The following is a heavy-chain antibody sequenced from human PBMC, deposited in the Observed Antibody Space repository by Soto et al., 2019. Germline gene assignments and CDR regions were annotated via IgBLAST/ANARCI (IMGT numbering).Heavy chain of an antibody. Sequence: CLRLSCAASGFTFSSYSMNWVRQSPGKGLEWVSYISRSSSTIYYADSVKGRFTISRDNAKNSLYLQMNSLRDEDTAVYYCARVSSGYYQYYYYGMDVWGQGTTVTVSS. D-gene: IGHD3-22*01. CDR2: ISRSSSTI. CDR3: ARVSSGYYQYYYYGMDV. J-gene: IGHJ6*02. V-gene: IGHV3-48*02. CDR1: GFTFSSYS.